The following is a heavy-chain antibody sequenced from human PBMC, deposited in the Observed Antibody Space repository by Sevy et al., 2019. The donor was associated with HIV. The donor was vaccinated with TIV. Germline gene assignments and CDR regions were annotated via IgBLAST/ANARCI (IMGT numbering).Heavy chain of an antibody. V-gene: IGHV1-24*01. CDR1: GSTLTRLA. D-gene: IGHD3-22*01. J-gene: IGHJ4*02. CDR3: ATTKDYYDSSGSPFDD. CDR2: FDPEDGET. Sequence: ASVKVSCKVSGSTLTRLAIHWVRQDAGKGPEWMGSFDPEDGETIYSQKFQGRVTMTEDTSTDTGYMELSSLRSEDTAVYYCATTKDYYDSSGSPFDDWGQGTLVTVSS.